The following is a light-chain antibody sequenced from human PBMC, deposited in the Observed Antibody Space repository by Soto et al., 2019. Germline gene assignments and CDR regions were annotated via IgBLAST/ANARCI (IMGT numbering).Light chain of an antibody. Sequence: EIVLTQSPGTLSLSPGERATLSCRASQSVSNNYLAWYQQKPGQAPRLLIYGASSRATGIPARFSGSGSGTDFTLTISRLEPEDFAVYYCQQYSNSPRTFGQGTKVDIK. J-gene: IGKJ1*01. V-gene: IGKV3-20*01. CDR3: QQYSNSPRT. CDR2: GAS. CDR1: QSVSNNY.